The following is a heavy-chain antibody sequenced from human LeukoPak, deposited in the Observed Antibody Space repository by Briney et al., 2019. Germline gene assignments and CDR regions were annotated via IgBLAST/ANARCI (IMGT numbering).Heavy chain of an antibody. J-gene: IGHJ3*02. CDR2: IYHSGST. D-gene: IGHD3-9*01. CDR3: ARAYDILTGYYSRGDAFDI. Sequence: PSETLSLTCTVSGYSISSGYYWGWIRQPPGKGLEWIGSIYHSGSTYYNPSLKSRVTISIDTSKNQFSLKLSSVTAADTAVYYCARAYDILTGYYSRGDAFDIWGQGTMVTVSS. V-gene: IGHV4-38-2*02. CDR1: GYSISSGYY.